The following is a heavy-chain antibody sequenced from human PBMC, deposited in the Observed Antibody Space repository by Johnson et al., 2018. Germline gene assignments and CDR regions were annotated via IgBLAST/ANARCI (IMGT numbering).Heavy chain of an antibody. CDR1: GFPFNAYG. V-gene: IGHV3-30*18. CDR3: AKAATTIVRDAEYFQH. Sequence: QVQLVESGGGVVQPGRSLRLSCAASGFPFNAYGMHWVRQAPGKGLEWVAVISYDGTNKYYVDSVKGLFTISRDNSKNTLYLQMNSLSAEDTAVYYCAKAATTIVRDAEYFQHWGQGALVTVSA. CDR2: ISYDGTNK. D-gene: IGHD4-17*01. J-gene: IGHJ1*01.